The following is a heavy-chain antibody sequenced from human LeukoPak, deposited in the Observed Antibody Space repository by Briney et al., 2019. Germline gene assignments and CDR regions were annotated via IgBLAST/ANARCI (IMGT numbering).Heavy chain of an antibody. V-gene: IGHV3-11*01. Sequence: GGSLRLSCAASGFTFSDYDMSWIRQAPGKGLEWVSYISGSGRTISYADSVKGRFTISRDNAKNSVYLQMNNLGAEDTAVYYCERDRLGGYDHGGYYDKWGQGTLVTVSS. CDR3: ERDRLGGYDHGGYYDK. CDR2: ISGSGRTI. CDR1: GFTFSDYD. J-gene: IGHJ4*02. D-gene: IGHD3-22*01.